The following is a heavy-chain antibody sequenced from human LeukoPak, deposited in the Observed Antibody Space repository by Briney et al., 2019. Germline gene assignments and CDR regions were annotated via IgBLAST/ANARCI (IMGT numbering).Heavy chain of an antibody. V-gene: IGHV4-61*02. CDR1: GDSIKSSTYY. Sequence: SETLSLTCTVSGDSIKSSTYYWSWIRQSAGKGLEWIGRIYTSGLTNYNPSLRSRVTISVDTSKNQVSLNLSSVTAADTAVYYCARVLLGSWDWFDPWGQGTLVTVSS. CDR2: IYTSGLT. D-gene: IGHD3-10*01. CDR3: ARVLLGSWDWFDP. J-gene: IGHJ5*02.